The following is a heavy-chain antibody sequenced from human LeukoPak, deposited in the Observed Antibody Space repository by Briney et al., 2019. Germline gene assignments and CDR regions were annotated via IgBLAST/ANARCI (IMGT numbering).Heavy chain of an antibody. V-gene: IGHV6-1*01. CDR2: TYYRSKWYN. CDR1: GDSVSSNSAA. D-gene: IGHD1-26*01. CDR3: ARSVGSPTSGFEH. Sequence: SQTLSLTCAISGDSVSSNSAAWSWIRQSPSRGLEWLGRTYYRSKWYNDYAVSLKSRITINPDTSKNHFTLQLNSVTPEDTAVYYCARSVGSPTSGFEHWGQGTLVTVSS. J-gene: IGHJ4*02.